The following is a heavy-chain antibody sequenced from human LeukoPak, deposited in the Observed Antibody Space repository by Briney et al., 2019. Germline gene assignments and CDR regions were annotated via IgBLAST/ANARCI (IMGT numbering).Heavy chain of an antibody. CDR2: ISAYIGNT. CDR1: GYTFNSHG. D-gene: IGHD1-26*01. CDR3: ARDMKRSRARWENLGFDP. J-gene: IGHJ5*02. Sequence: ASVKVSCKASGYTFNSHGISWVRQAPGQGLEWMGWISAYIGNTNYAQKLQGRITMTTDTSTSTAYMELRSLRSDDTAVYYCARDMKRSRARWENLGFDPWGQGTLVTVSS. V-gene: IGHV1-18*01.